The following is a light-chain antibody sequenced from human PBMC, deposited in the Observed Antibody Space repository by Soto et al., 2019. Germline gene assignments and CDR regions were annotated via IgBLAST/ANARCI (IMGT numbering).Light chain of an antibody. J-gene: IGLJ2*01. CDR3: CSYGGSSTSVV. Sequence: SALTQPASVSRSPGQSITISCTGTSSDVGSYNLVSGYQQHPGKAPKLIIYEGSKRTSGVSNRFSDSKSGNTASLTISGLQAEDEADYYCCSYGGSSTSVVFGGGTKLTVL. CDR2: EGS. CDR1: SSDVGSYNL. V-gene: IGLV2-23*01.